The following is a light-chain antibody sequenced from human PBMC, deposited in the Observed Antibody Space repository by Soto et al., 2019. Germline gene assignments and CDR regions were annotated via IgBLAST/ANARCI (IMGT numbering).Light chain of an antibody. CDR1: SSDVGTYNL. J-gene: IGLJ2*01. V-gene: IGLV2-23*01. CDR3: CSYAPSRTLL. CDR2: EGN. Sequence: QSALTQPASVSGSPGESITISCTGTSSDVGTYNLVTWYQQHPGRVPKLILYEGNKRPSGVSSRFSASKSGNTASLTISGLQAEDEADYFCCSYAPSRTLLFGGGTTVTVL.